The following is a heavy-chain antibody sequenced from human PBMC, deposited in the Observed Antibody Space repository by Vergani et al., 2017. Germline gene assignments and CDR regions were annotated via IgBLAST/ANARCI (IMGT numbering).Heavy chain of an antibody. Sequence: VQLVESGGGVVQPGRSLRLSCAASGFTFSSYWMSWVRQAPGKGLEWVANIKQDGSEKYYVDSVMGRFTISRDNAKNSLYLQMNSLRAEDTAVYYCARAAPDSSGYYSYYYYGMDVWGQGTTVTVSS. CDR1: GFTFSSYW. D-gene: IGHD3-22*01. J-gene: IGHJ6*02. V-gene: IGHV3-7*03. CDR2: IKQDGSEK. CDR3: ARAAPDSSGYYSYYYYGMDV.